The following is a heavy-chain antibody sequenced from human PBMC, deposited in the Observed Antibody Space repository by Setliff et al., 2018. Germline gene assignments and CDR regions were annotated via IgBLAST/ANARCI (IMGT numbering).Heavy chain of an antibody. CDR3: ARDSGQSRNYNFWSGQLDY. D-gene: IGHD3-3*01. Sequence: PGGSLRLSCAASGFTFSSYSMNWVRQAPGKGLEWVSYISGSGSTIYYADSVQGRFTIFRDNSKNTLYLQMNSLRGEDTAVYYCARDSGQSRNYNFWSGQLDYWGQGTLVTVSS. V-gene: IGHV3-48*01. J-gene: IGHJ4*02. CDR1: GFTFSSYS. CDR2: ISGSGSTI.